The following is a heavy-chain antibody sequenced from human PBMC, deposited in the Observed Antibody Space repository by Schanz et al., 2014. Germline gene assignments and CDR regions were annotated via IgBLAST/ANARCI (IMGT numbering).Heavy chain of an antibody. D-gene: IGHD3-16*01. Sequence: QVQLVESGGGLVKPGGSLRLSCAASGFTFSDYYMTWMRQAPGKGLEWISYISNSGTYTEYADSVKGRFVISRDKARSSLYLQMSSLRDGDTAVYYCASVRMGAGNHRDGRDVWGQGTTVIVSS. CDR1: GFTFSDYY. J-gene: IGHJ6*02. CDR3: ASVRMGAGNHRDGRDV. V-gene: IGHV3-11*05. CDR2: ISNSGTYT.